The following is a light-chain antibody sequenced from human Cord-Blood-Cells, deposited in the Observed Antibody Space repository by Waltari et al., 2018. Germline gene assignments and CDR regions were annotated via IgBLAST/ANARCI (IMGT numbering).Light chain of an antibody. Sequence: QSALTQPASVSGSPGQSITISCTGTSSDVGSYKLVSWYQQHPGKAPKLMIYEGSKRPSGVSNRFSGSKSGNTASLTISGLQAEYEADYYCCSYAGSSTWVFGGGTKLTVL. J-gene: IGLJ3*02. CDR1: SSDVGSYKL. V-gene: IGLV2-23*01. CDR2: EGS. CDR3: CSYAGSSTWV.